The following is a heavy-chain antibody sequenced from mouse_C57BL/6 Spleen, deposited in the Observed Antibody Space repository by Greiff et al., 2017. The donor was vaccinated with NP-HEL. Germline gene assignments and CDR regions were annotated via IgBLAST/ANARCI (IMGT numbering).Heavy chain of an antibody. CDR3: ASPYYYGSSPFDY. D-gene: IGHD1-1*01. V-gene: IGHV1-55*01. CDR1: GYTFTSYW. J-gene: IGHJ2*01. CDR2: IYPGSGST. Sequence: QVQLQQPGAELVKPGASVKMSCKASGYTFTSYWITWVKQRPGQGLEWIGDIYPGSGSTNYNEKFKSKATLTVDTSSSTAYMQLSSLTSEDPAVYDCASPYYYGSSPFDYWGQGTTLTVSS.